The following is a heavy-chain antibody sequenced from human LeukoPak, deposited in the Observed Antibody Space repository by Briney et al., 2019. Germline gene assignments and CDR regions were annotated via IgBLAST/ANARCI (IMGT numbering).Heavy chain of an antibody. Sequence: ASVKVSCKASGYTFTSYGISWVRQAPGQGLEWMGWISAYNGNTNYAQKLQGRVTMTTDTSTSTAYMELRSLRSDDTAVYYCARGRKKYSSGWSHFDYWGQGTLVTVSS. D-gene: IGHD6-19*01. CDR2: ISAYNGNT. CDR1: GYTFTSYG. V-gene: IGHV1-18*01. CDR3: ARGRKKYSSGWSHFDY. J-gene: IGHJ4*02.